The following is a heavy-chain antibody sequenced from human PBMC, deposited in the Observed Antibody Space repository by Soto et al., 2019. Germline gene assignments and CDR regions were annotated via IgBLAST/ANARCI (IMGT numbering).Heavy chain of an antibody. CDR3: ARDNSMLGAPFDY. CDR2: ISSDGTT. CDR1: GFTASSNS. Sequence: GGSLRLSCAASGFTASSNSVSWVRQAPGKGLEWVAHISSDGTTHYADSVKGRFTVSRDTSKNTMSLQMNSLRAEDTALYYCARDNSMLGAPFDYWGLGTLVTVSS. V-gene: IGHV3-53*01. D-gene: IGHD3-16*01. J-gene: IGHJ4*02.